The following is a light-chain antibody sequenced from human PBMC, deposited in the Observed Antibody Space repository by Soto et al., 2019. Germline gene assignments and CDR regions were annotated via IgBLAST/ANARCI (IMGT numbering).Light chain of an antibody. CDR3: QQFDGSLWT. CDR1: QSVSSN. Sequence: EIVLTQSPATLSVSPGESAPLSCLASQSVSSNLAWYQQKPGQAPRLLIYDASTRATGIPDRFSGSGSGTDFTLTISRLEPEDFAVYCCQQFDGSLWTFGPGTKVDIK. CDR2: DAS. V-gene: IGKV3D-15*01. J-gene: IGKJ1*01.